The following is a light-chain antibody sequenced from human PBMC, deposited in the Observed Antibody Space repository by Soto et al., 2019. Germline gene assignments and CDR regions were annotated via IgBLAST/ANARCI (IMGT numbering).Light chain of an antibody. Sequence: QAVVTQPPSASGTPGQRVTISCSGSSSNIGSEHVNWYQQVPGTAPKLLIYANNQRPSGVPDRFSVSKSRTSASLAIGGLQSADWADAYCSAGEDGLKGWVFGGGTELTVL. CDR2: ANN. CDR1: SSNIGSEH. CDR3: SAGEDGLKGWV. V-gene: IGLV1-44*01. J-gene: IGLJ3*02.